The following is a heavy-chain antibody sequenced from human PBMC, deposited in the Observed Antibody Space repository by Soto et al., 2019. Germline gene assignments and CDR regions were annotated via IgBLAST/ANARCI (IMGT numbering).Heavy chain of an antibody. Sequence: EVQLLESWGDLVQPGGSLRLSCAASGFSFRDYSMNWVRQAPGKGLEWVAFIDLGGTSPDYSESVKGRFTISKDKSMKTVYLQMNSLRVEDAAVYYCTKDRVPDGIYSFDFWGQGALVTVSS. J-gene: IGHJ4*02. V-gene: IGHV3-23*03. CDR3: TKDRVPDGIYSFDF. D-gene: IGHD2-21*01. CDR2: IDLGGTSP. CDR1: GFSFRDYS.